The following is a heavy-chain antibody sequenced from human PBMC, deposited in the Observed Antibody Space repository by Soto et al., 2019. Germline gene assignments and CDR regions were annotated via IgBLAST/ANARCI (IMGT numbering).Heavy chain of an antibody. CDR3: AKDGVTIFGVYPTTGLFDI. V-gene: IGHV3-23*01. Sequence: EVQLLESGGGLVQPGGSLRLSCAASGFTFSSYAMSWVRQAPGKGLEWVSAISGSGGSTYYADSVKGRFTISRDNSKNTLYLQMSSLRAEDTAVYYCAKDGVTIFGVYPTTGLFDIWGQGTMVTVSS. J-gene: IGHJ3*02. CDR2: ISGSGGST. CDR1: GFTFSSYA. D-gene: IGHD3-3*01.